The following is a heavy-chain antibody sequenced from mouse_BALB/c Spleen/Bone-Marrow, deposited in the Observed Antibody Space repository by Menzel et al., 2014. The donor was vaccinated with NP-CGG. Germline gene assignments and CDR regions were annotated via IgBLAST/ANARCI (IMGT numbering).Heavy chain of an antibody. V-gene: IGHV14-3*02. D-gene: IGHD1-1*01. J-gene: IGHJ3*01. CDR3: SRDYGGTAWFAY. Sequence: VQLKQSGAELVKPGASVKLSCTASGFKFKDTHMHWVKQRPEQGLEWIGRIDPASGDTKYDPKFQGKAAITGDTSSNTAYLQLNSLTSEDTAVYYCSRDYGGTAWFAYWGQGTLVTVSA. CDR2: IDPASGDT. CDR1: GFKFKDTH.